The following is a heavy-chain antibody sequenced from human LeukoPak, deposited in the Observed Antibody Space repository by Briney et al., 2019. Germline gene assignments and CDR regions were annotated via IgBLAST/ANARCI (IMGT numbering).Heavy chain of an antibody. V-gene: IGHV1-69*06. D-gene: IGHD6-19*01. CDR3: ARFAVHRRITVAGQFGLDY. Sequence: SVKVSCKASGGTFSSYAISWVRQAPGQGLEWMGGIIPIFGTANYAQKFQGRVTITADKSTSTAYMELSSLRSEDTAVYYCARFAVHRRITVAGQFGLDYWGQGTLVSLSS. CDR2: IIPIFGTA. CDR1: GGTFSSYA. J-gene: IGHJ4*02.